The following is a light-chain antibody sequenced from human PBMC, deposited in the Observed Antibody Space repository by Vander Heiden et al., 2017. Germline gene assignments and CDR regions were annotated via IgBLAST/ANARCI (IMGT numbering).Light chain of an antibody. Sequence: DIVMTQSPLSLPVTPGEPASISCRSSQSLLHSNGYNYLDWYLQKPGQSPQLLIYLGSNRASGVPDRFSGSGSGTDCTLKISRVEAEDVGVYYCMQALQTKVTFGGGTKVEIK. V-gene: IGKV2-28*01. J-gene: IGKJ4*01. CDR1: QSLLHSNGYNY. CDR3: MQALQTKVT. CDR2: LGS.